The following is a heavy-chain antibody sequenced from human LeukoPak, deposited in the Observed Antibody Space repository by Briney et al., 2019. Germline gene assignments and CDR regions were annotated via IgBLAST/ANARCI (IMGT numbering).Heavy chain of an antibody. Sequence: PGGSLRLSCAASGFTFSSYSMNWVRQAPGKGLEWVSSISSSSYIYYADSVKGRFTISRDNAKNSLYLQMNSLRAEDTAVYYCARSYSNCYYGMDVWGQGTTVTVSS. D-gene: IGHD4-11*01. CDR3: ARSYSNCYYGMDV. CDR1: GFTFSSYS. J-gene: IGHJ6*02. CDR2: ISSSSYI. V-gene: IGHV3-21*01.